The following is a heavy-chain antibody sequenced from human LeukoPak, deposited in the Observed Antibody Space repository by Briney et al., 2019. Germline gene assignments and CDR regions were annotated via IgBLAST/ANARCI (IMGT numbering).Heavy chain of an antibody. V-gene: IGHV4-39*01. Sequence: SETLSLTCTVSGGSISSSSYYWGWIRQPPGKGLEWIGSIYYSGSTYYNPSLKSRVTISVDTSKNQFSLKLSSVTAADTAVYYCARQEYSRSRYWGQGTLVTVSS. CDR3: ARQEYSRSRY. CDR1: GGSISSSSYY. J-gene: IGHJ4*02. D-gene: IGHD6-6*01. CDR2: IYYSGST.